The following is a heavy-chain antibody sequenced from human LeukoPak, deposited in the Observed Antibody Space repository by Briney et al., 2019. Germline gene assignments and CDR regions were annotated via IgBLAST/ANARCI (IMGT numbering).Heavy chain of an antibody. Sequence: SVKVSCKASGGTFSSYAISWARQAPGQGLEWMGGIIPIFGTANYAQKFQGRVTITADESTSTAYMELSSLRSEDTAVYYCARDRRVPDCSSTSCYPHHFDYWGQGTLVTVSS. CDR3: ARDRRVPDCSSTSCYPHHFDY. CDR1: GGTFSSYA. CDR2: IIPIFGTA. J-gene: IGHJ4*02. V-gene: IGHV1-69*01. D-gene: IGHD2-2*01.